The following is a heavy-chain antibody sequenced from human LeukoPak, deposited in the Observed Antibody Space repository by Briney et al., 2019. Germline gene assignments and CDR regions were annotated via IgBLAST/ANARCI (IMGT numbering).Heavy chain of an antibody. CDR3: ARAEPEDYFDY. CDR1: GYSFTTYW. V-gene: IGHV5-51*01. CDR2: IYPGDSDT. J-gene: IGHJ4*02. D-gene: IGHD1-14*01. Sequence: GESLKISCKGSGYSFTTYWIGWVRQMPGKGLEWMGIIYPGDSDTRYSPSFQGHVTISADKSISTAYLQWSSLKVSDTAMYYCARAEPEDYFDYWGQGTLVTVSS.